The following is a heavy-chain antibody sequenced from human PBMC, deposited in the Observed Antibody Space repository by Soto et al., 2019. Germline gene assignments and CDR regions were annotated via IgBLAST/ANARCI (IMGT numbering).Heavy chain of an antibody. V-gene: IGHV3-7*01. Sequence: VGSLRLSCGASGFIFSSHWMTWVRQAPGKGLEWVANIKPDGSDKYYVDSVKGRFTIYRDNAEHSLYLQMSSLRAEDTAVYYCARLYGTVSTFDYWGQGALVTVSS. D-gene: IGHD1-26*01. J-gene: IGHJ4*02. CDR2: IKPDGSDK. CDR1: GFIFSSHW. CDR3: ARLYGTVSTFDY.